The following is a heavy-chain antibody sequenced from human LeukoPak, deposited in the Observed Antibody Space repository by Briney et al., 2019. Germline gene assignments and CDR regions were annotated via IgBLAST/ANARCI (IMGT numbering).Heavy chain of an antibody. Sequence: GASVKVSCKASGYTFTSYGISWVRQAPGQGLEWMGWISAYNGNTNYAQKLQGRVTMTTDTSTSTAYMELRSLRSDDMAVYYCASDYYDSSGYQDYYYGMDVWGQGTTVTVSS. V-gene: IGHV1-18*03. CDR3: ASDYYDSSGYQDYYYGMDV. J-gene: IGHJ6*02. CDR2: ISAYNGNT. D-gene: IGHD3-22*01. CDR1: GYTFTSYG.